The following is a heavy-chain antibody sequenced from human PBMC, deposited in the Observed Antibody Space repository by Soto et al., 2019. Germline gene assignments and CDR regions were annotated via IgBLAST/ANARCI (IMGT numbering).Heavy chain of an antibody. J-gene: IGHJ4*02. V-gene: IGHV3-23*01. CDR2: LSGRGGST. CDR3: VKGSGDFRPYYFDS. CDR1: GFTFSTCV. D-gene: IGHD3-3*01. Sequence: PGGSLRLSCAASGFTFSTCVMSRVRQAPGKGLEWVSALSGRGGSTYYAGSVTGRFTISRDNSRNTLDLQMNSLRVEDMAVYYCVKGSGDFRPYYFDSWGQGILVTVSS.